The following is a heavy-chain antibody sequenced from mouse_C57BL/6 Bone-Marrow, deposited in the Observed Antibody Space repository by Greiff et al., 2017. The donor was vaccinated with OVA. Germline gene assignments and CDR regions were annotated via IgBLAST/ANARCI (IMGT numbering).Heavy chain of an antibody. CDR1: GYTFTDYY. J-gene: IGHJ2*01. CDR2: IFPGSGNT. CDR3: ARADGYYGDY. V-gene: IGHV1-76*01. D-gene: IGHD2-3*01. Sequence: QVQLQQSGAELVRPGASVKLSCKASGYTFTDYYINWVKQRPGQGLEWIARIFPGSGNTYYNEKFKGKATLTAEKSSSTAYMQLSSLTSEDSAVYFCARADGYYGDYWGQGTTLTVSS.